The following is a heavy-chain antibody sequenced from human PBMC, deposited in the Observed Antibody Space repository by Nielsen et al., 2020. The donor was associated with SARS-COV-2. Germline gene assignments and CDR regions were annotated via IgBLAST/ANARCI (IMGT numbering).Heavy chain of an antibody. Sequence: GESLKISCAASGFTFSSYGMHWVRQAPGTGLEWVAVIWYDGSNKYYADSVKGRFTIPRDNSKNTLYLQMNSLRAEDTAVYYCAREPVRILTGDYGMDVWGQGTTVTVSS. CDR2: IWYDGSNK. V-gene: IGHV3-33*08. CDR3: AREPVRILTGDYGMDV. CDR1: GFTFSSYG. J-gene: IGHJ6*02. D-gene: IGHD3-9*01.